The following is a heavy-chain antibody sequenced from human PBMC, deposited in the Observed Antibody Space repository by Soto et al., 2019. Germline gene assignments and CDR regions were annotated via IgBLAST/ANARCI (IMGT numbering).Heavy chain of an antibody. CDR2: IYYSGST. Sequence: SETLSLTCTVSGGSISSSSYYWGWIRQPPGKGLEWIGSIYYSGSTYYNPSLKSRVTISVDTSKNQFSLKLSSVTAADTAVYYCARTVIPYYDFWSGYYHNPKRRYYFDYWGQGTLVTVSS. V-gene: IGHV4-39*01. CDR1: GGSISSSSYY. J-gene: IGHJ4*02. D-gene: IGHD3-3*01. CDR3: ARTVIPYYDFWSGYYHNPKRRYYFDY.